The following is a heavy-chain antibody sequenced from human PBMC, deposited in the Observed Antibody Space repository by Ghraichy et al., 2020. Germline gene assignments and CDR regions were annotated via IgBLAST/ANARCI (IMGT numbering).Heavy chain of an antibody. J-gene: IGHJ5*02. CDR3: ARRSVYYYDSSDLLRGWFDP. D-gene: IGHD3-22*01. CDR2: IYPGDSDT. Sequence: GESLNISCKGSGYSFTSYWIGWVRQMPGKGLEWMGIIYPGDSDTRYSPSFQGQVTISADKSISTAYLQWSSLKASDTAMYYCARRSVYYYDSSDLLRGWFDPWGQGTLVTVSS. CDR1: GYSFTSYW. V-gene: IGHV5-51*01.